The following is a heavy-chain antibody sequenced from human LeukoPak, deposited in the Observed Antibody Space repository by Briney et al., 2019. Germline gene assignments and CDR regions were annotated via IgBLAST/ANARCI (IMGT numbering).Heavy chain of an antibody. CDR3: AKGPRAAADKSVYFDY. Sequence: RSGGSLRLSCAASGFTFSSYGMHWVRQAPGKGLEWVAVISYDGSNKYYADSVKGRFTISRDNSKNTLYLQMNSLRAEDTAVYYCAKGPRAAADKSVYFDYWGQGTLVTVSS. D-gene: IGHD6-13*01. CDR1: GFTFSSYG. V-gene: IGHV3-30*18. J-gene: IGHJ4*02. CDR2: ISYDGSNK.